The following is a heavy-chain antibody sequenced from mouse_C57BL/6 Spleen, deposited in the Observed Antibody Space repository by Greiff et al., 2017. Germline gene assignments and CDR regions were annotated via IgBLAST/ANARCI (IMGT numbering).Heavy chain of an antibody. CDR2: IYPRSGNT. V-gene: IGHV1-81*01. CDR3: ARGKGGYFGV. J-gene: IGHJ1*03. CDR1: GYTFTSYG. D-gene: IGHD1-3*01. Sequence: QVQLQQSGAELARPGASVKPSCKASGYTFTSYGISWVKQRTGQGLEWIGEIYPRSGNTYYNEKFKGKATLTADKSSSTAYMELRSLTSEGSAVYFCARGKGGYFGVWGTGTTVTVSS.